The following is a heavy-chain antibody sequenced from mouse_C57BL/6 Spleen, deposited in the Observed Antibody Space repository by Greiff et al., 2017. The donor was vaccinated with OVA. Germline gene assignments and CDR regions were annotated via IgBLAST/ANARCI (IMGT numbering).Heavy chain of an antibody. V-gene: IGHV1-54*01. D-gene: IGHD1-1*01. Sequence: QVQLQQSGAELVRPGTSVKVSCKASGYAFTNYLIEWVKQRPGQGLEWIGVINPGSGGTNYNEKFKGKVTLTADKSSSTAYMQLSSLTSEDSAVYVCARPNYYGSTRDYWGHGTTLTVSS. CDR1: GYAFTNYL. CDR2: INPGSGGT. J-gene: IGHJ2*01. CDR3: ARPNYYGSTRDY.